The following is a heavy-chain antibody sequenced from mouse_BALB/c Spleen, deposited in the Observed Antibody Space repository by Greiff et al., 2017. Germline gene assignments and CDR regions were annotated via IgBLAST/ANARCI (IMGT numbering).Heavy chain of an antibody. CDR1: GYSITSGYY. D-gene: IGHD2-3*01. CDR2: ISYDGSN. V-gene: IGHV3-6*02. CDR3: ARDGYSAWYFDV. J-gene: IGHJ1*01. Sequence: ESGPGLVKPSQSLSLTCSVTGYSITSGYYWNWIRQFPGNKLEWMGYISYDGSNNYNPSLKNRISITRDTSKNQFFLKLNSVTTEDTATYYCARDGYSAWYFDVWGAGTTVTVSS.